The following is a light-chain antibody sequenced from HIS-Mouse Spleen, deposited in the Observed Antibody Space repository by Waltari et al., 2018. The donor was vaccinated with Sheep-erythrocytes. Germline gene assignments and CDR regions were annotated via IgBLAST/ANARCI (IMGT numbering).Light chain of an antibody. J-gene: IGLJ1*01. V-gene: IGLV2-11*01. CDR1: SSDVGGYNY. Sequence: QSALTQPRSVSGSPGQSVTIACTRTSSDVGGYNYVSWYQQHPGKAPKLMIYDVSKRPSGVPDRFSCSKSGNTASLTISGLQAEDEADYYCCSYAGSYNHVFATGTKVTVL. CDR2: DVS. CDR3: CSYAGSYNHV.